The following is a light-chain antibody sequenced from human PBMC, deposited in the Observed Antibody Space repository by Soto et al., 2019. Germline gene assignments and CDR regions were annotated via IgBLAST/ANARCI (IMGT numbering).Light chain of an antibody. CDR1: SSDVGSYNL. CDR3: CSYAGSSTFYV. CDR2: EVS. V-gene: IGLV2-23*02. J-gene: IGLJ1*01. Sequence: QSVLTQPASVSGSPGQSITISCTGTSSDVGSYNLVSWYQQHPGKAPKLMISEVSKRPSGVSNRFSGSKSGSTASLTISGLQAEDEADYYCCSYAGSSTFYVFGAGA.